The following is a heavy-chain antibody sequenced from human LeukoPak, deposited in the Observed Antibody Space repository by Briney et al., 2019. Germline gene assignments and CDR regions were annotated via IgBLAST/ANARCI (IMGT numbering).Heavy chain of an antibody. CDR3: ARDRSGDYDFDY. V-gene: IGHV4-61*02. Sequence: SETLSLTCTVSGGSISSGSYYWSWIRQPAGKGLEWIGRIYTSGSTNYNLSLKSRVTISVDTSKNQFSLKLSSVTAADTAVYYCARDRSGDYDFDYWGQGTLVTVSS. CDR1: GGSISSGSYY. D-gene: IGHD4-17*01. J-gene: IGHJ4*02. CDR2: IYTSGST.